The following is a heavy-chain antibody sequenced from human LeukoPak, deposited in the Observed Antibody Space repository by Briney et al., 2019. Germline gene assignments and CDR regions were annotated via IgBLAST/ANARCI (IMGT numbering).Heavy chain of an antibody. D-gene: IGHD5-12*01. V-gene: IGHV3-49*04. CDR3: TRDFFGSGYERTGFDY. J-gene: IGHJ4*02. CDR1: GFTFGDYA. CDR2: IRSKAYGGTT. Sequence: GRSLRLSCTASGFTFGDYAMSWVRQAPGKGLEWVGFIRSKAYGGTTEYAASVTGRFTISRDDSKSIAYLQMNSLKTEDTAVYYCTRDFFGSGYERTGFDYWGQGTLVTVSS.